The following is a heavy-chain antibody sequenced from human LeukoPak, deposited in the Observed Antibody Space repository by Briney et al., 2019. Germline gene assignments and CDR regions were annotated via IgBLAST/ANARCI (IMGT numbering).Heavy chain of an antibody. J-gene: IGHJ4*02. Sequence: LSLTYTVSGGSITSGGYFWTWIRPRPGEGLEWIGYISYYGTPFYNPSFRSRLTISRDTPRNQFSLNLSSVTAADTALYYCARYYCGTSYCPGVDYWGQGALVTVSS. V-gene: IGHV4-31*03. CDR2: ISYYGTP. CDR1: GGSITSGGYF. D-gene: IGHD2-21*01. CDR3: ARYYCGTSYCPGVDY.